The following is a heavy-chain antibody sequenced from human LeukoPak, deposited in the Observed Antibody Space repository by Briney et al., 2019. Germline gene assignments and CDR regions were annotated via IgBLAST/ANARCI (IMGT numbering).Heavy chain of an antibody. Sequence: PGGSLRLSCAASGFTFSSYNMNWVRQAPGKGLEWVSSISSSSSYIYYGDSVKGRFTISRDNAKNSLYLQMNSLRAEDTAVYYCARRLSGSYHFDYWGQGTLVTVSS. J-gene: IGHJ4*02. D-gene: IGHD1-26*01. CDR2: ISSSSSYI. V-gene: IGHV3-21*01. CDR3: ARRLSGSYHFDY. CDR1: GFTFSSYN.